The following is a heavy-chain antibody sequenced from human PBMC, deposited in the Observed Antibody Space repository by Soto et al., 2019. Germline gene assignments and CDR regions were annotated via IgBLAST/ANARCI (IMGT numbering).Heavy chain of an antibody. J-gene: IGHJ5*02. Sequence: QVQLVQSGPEVKKPGASVKVSCKASAYTFTSYGITWVRQAPGQGLDWMGWISAYNGNTNYAQKFQGRVTMATDTSTSTANMELRRLTADDTAVYYCARDYGSGSYRFDPWGQGTLVTVSS. CDR2: ISAYNGNT. V-gene: IGHV1-18*01. D-gene: IGHD3-10*01. CDR3: ARDYGSGSYRFDP. CDR1: AYTFTSYG.